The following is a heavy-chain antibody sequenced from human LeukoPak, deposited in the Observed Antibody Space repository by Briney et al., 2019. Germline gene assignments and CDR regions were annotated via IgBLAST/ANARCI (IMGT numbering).Heavy chain of an antibody. CDR1: GFTFSSYS. CDR2: ISSSSSYI. D-gene: IGHD5-12*01. Sequence: GGSLRLSCAASGFTFSSYSMNWVRLAPGKGLEWVSSISSSSSYIYYADSVKGRFTISRDNAKNSLYLQMNSLRAEDTAVYYCARDEGSLRPRQVDYWGQGTLVTVSS. J-gene: IGHJ4*02. V-gene: IGHV3-21*01. CDR3: ARDEGSLRPRQVDY.